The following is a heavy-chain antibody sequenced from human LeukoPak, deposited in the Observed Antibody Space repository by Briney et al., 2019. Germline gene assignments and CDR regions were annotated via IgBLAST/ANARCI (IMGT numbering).Heavy chain of an antibody. CDR2: IKQDGSEK. D-gene: IGHD3-9*01. CDR1: GFTFSSYW. Sequence: GGSLRLSCAASGFTFSSYWMSWVRKAPGKGLEWVANIKQDGSEKYYVDSVKGRFTISRDNAKNSLYLQMNSLRAEDTAVYYCARCLWGLTGYYNFDYWGQGTLVTVSS. CDR3: ARCLWGLTGYYNFDY. V-gene: IGHV3-7*03. J-gene: IGHJ4*02.